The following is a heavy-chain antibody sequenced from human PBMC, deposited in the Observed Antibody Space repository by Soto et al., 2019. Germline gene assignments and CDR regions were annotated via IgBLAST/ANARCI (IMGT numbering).Heavy chain of an antibody. V-gene: IGHV4-31*03. Sequence: QVQLQESGPGLVKPSQTLSLTCTVSGGSISSGGYYWSWIRQHPGKGLEWIGYIYYSGSTYYNPSLKSRVTISVDTSKNQFSLKMSSVTAADTAVYYCARDVAAAGTFDYWGQGTLVTVSS. CDR2: IYYSGST. J-gene: IGHJ4*02. CDR1: GGSISSGGYY. CDR3: ARDVAAAGTFDY. D-gene: IGHD6-13*01.